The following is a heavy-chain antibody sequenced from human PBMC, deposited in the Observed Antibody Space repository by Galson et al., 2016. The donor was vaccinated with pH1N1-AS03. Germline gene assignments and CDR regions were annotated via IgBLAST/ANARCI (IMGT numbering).Heavy chain of an antibody. Sequence: SLRLSCAASGFTFSNYWMHWVRQAPGRGLEWVANINQDGSEKYYVDSVKGRFTISRDNAKNSLYLQMNSLRAEDTAVYYCFEINNGGGQGTLVTVSS. J-gene: IGHJ4*02. CDR3: FEINNG. CDR1: GFTFSNYW. V-gene: IGHV3-7*01. CDR2: INQDGSEK. D-gene: IGHD2-8*01.